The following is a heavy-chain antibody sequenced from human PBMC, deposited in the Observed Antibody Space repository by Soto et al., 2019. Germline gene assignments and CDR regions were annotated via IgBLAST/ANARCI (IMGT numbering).Heavy chain of an antibody. V-gene: IGHV1-69*13. D-gene: IGHD3-22*01. CDR1: GGTFSSYA. Sequence: SVKVSCKASGGTFSSYAISWVRQAPGQGLEWMGGIIPIFGTANYAQKFQGRVTITADESTSTAYMELSSLRSEDTAVYYCARTVLHYYDSSGYLPPGYWGQGTLVTVSS. CDR3: ARTVLHYYDSSGYLPPGY. CDR2: IIPIFGTA. J-gene: IGHJ4*02.